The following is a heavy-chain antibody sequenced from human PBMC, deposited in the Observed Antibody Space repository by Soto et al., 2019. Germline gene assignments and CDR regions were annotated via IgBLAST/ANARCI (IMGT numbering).Heavy chain of an antibody. CDR1: GGSISGSNNY. Sequence: SETLSLTCTVSGGSISGSNNYWGWIRQPPGKGLEWIGSIHSSGSTNYNSSPNSRVTLSVDTSANQFSLKLSSVTAADTAVYYCSRAGLWFAINSSGRGILVTVSS. CDR3: SRAGLWFAINS. J-gene: IGHJ4*02. CDR2: IHSSGST. V-gene: IGHV4-39*01. D-gene: IGHD3-10*01.